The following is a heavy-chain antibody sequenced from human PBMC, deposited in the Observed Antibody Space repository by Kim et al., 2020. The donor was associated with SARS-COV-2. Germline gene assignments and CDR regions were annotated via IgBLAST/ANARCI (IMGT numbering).Heavy chain of an antibody. CDR1: GDSMRNFY. CDR2: IYYTGST. Sequence: SETLSLTCTVSGDSMRNFYWNWIRQPPGKGLEWIGFIYYTGSTNFNPSLKSRVTMSVDTSNNQFSLMLSSVTAADTAVYYCAREASSSRAFDYWGQGTLVNVSS. CDR3: AREASSSRAFDY. V-gene: IGHV4-59*13. J-gene: IGHJ4*02. D-gene: IGHD2-2*01.